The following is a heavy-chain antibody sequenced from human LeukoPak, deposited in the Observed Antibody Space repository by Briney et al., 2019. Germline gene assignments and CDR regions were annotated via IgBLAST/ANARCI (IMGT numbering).Heavy chain of an antibody. CDR1: GFSFSSYA. V-gene: IGHV3-23*01. Sequence: GGSLRLSCAASGFSFSSYAMSWVRRAPGKGLEWVSTIGGSGGTTYYADSMKGRFAISRDNSKNTVSLQMNSLRVEDTAIYYCAKSGQFDYWGQGTLVTVSS. J-gene: IGHJ4*02. CDR3: AKSGQFDY. CDR2: IGGSGGTT.